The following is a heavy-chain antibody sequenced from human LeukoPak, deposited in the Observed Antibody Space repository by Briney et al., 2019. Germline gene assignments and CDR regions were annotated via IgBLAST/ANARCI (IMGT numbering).Heavy chain of an antibody. V-gene: IGHV4-39*07. CDR3: AGGGGGNWFDP. Sequence: PSETLSLTCSVSGGSISSSSFYWGWIRQPPGKGLEWIGEINHSGSTNYNPSLKSRVTISVDTSKNQFSLKLSSVTAADTAVYYCAGGGGGNWFDPWGQGTLVTVSS. CDR2: INHSGST. D-gene: IGHD2-15*01. J-gene: IGHJ5*02. CDR1: GGSISSSSFY.